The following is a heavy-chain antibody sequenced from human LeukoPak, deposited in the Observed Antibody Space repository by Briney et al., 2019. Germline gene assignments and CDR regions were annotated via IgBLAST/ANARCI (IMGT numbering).Heavy chain of an antibody. CDR2: IYYSGST. CDR3: ARVDYDSSGYYRSYYFDY. J-gene: IGHJ4*02. D-gene: IGHD3-22*01. CDR1: GGSISSSSYY. Sequence: RPSETLSLTCTVSGGSISSSSYYWGWIRQPPGKGLEWIGSIYYSGSTYYNPSLKSRVTISVDTSKNQFSLKLSSVTAADTAVYYCARVDYDSSGYYRSYYFDYWGQGTLVTVSS. V-gene: IGHV4-39*01.